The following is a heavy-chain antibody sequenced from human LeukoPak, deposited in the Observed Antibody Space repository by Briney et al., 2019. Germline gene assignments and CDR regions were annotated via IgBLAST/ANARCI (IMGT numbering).Heavy chain of an antibody. CDR2: IFSGGST. J-gene: IGHJ4*02. CDR3: ARDLKTSGWYGDFDY. Sequence: PGGSLRLSCVASGFTVSSNYMSWVRQAPGKGPEWVSAIFSGGSTFYADSVTGRFTISRDNSKNTVYLEMNSLRAEDTAVYYCARDLKTSGWYGDFDYWGQGTLVTVSS. D-gene: IGHD6-19*01. V-gene: IGHV3-53*01. CDR1: GFTVSSNY.